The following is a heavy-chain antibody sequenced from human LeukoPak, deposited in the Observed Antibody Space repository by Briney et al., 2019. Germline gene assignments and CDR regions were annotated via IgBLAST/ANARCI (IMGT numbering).Heavy chain of an antibody. J-gene: IGHJ4*02. CDR3: ARGHNSWGLGD. CDR1: GGSFSGYY. Sequence: SETLSLTCAVYGGSFSGYYWSWLRQPPGKGLEWIGDINHSGSTNYNPSLKSRVTMSVDTSKNQFSLKLSSVTAADTAVYYCARGHNSWGLGDWGQGTLVTVSS. V-gene: IGHV4-34*01. D-gene: IGHD2/OR15-2a*01. CDR2: INHSGST.